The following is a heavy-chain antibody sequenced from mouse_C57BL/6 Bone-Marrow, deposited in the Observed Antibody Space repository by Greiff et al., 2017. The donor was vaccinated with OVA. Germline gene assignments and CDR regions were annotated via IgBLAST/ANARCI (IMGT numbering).Heavy chain of an antibody. CDR1: GYTFTSYW. Sequence: EVKVVESGTVLARPGASVKMSCTTSGYTFTSYWMPWVKQRPGQGLEWVGAIYPGNSDTSYNQKFKGKAKLTAVTSASTAYMELSSLTNEDSAVYYCTRRSYYGKYGFAYWGQGTLVTVSA. D-gene: IGHD2-1*01. J-gene: IGHJ3*01. CDR2: IYPGNSDT. V-gene: IGHV1-5*01. CDR3: TRRSYYGKYGFAY.